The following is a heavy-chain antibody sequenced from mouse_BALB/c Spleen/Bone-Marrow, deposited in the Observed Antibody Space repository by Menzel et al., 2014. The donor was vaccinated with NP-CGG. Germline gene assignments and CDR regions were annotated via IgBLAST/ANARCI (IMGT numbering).Heavy chain of an antibody. D-gene: IGHD1-1*01. CDR1: GFNIKDTY. CDR2: IDPANGNT. Sequence: VQLQQSGAELVKLGASVKLSCTASGFNIKDTYIHWVKQRPGQGLEWIGRIDPANGNTKYDPKFQGKATITTDTSSNTAYLQLSSLTSEDTAVYYCASYYYGRSSFACWGQGTLVTVSA. V-gene: IGHV14-3*02. J-gene: IGHJ3*01. CDR3: ASYYYGRSSFAC.